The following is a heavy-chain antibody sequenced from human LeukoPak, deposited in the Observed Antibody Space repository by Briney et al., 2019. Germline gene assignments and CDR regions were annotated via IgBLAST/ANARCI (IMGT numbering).Heavy chain of an antibody. CDR2: TNHNGNVN. D-gene: IGHD3-16*01. J-gene: IGHJ6*02. CDR3: ARGGGLDV. Sequence: PGGSLRLSCAASGFTFSSYWVNWARQAPGKGLEWVASTNHNGNVNYYVDSVKGRFTISRDNAKNSLYLQMSNLRAEDTAVYFCARGGGLDVWGQGATVTVSS. CDR1: GFTFSSYW. V-gene: IGHV3-7*03.